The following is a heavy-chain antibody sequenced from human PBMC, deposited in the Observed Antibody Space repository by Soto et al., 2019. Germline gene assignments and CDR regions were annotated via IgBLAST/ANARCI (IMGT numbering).Heavy chain of an antibody. J-gene: IGHJ6*02. D-gene: IGHD6-19*01. CDR3: TPARRIAVAGTYYYGMDV. CDR2: IRSKANSYAT. V-gene: IGHV3-73*01. CDR1: GFTFSGSA. Sequence: GGSLRLSCAASGFTFSGSAMHWVRQASGKGLEWVGRIRSKANSYATAYAASVKGRFTISRDDSKNTAYLQMNSLKTEDTAVYYCTPARRIAVAGTYYYGMDVRAQRTTVTVSS.